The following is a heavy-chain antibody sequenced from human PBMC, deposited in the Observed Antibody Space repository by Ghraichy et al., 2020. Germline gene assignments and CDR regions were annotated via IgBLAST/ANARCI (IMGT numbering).Heavy chain of an antibody. CDR3: ATRYICLDY. D-gene: IGHD1-20*01. CDR1: GYTFTHYD. J-gene: IGHJ4*02. V-gene: IGHV1-46*01. Sequence: ASVKVSCKLSGYTFTHYDLHWVRQAPGQGLEWMGLINPGDGRTVYAQKFQGRVTMTKDTSTSAVYMELSSLRSEDTAVYYCATRYICLDYLGQGTVVTVSS. CDR2: INPGDGRT.